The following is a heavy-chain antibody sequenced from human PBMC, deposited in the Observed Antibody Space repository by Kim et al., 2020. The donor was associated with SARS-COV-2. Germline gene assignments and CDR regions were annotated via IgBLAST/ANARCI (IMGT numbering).Heavy chain of an antibody. CDR3: ARAKLELQNYYYYGMDV. V-gene: IGHV6-1*01. Sequence: SQTLSLTCAISGDSVSSNSAAWNWIRQSPSRGLEWLGRTYYRSKWYNDYAVSVKSRITINPDTSKNQFSLQLNSVTPEDTAVYYCARAKLELQNYYYYGMDVWGRGTTVTISS. D-gene: IGHD1-7*01. CDR2: TYYRSKWYN. J-gene: IGHJ6*02. CDR1: GDSVSSNSAA.